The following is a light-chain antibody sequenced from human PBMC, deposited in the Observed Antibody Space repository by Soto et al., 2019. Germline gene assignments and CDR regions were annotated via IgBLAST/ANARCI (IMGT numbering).Light chain of an antibody. J-gene: IGKJ1*01. Sequence: DIQMTQSPSSLSASVGNRVTITCQASQDIATYLNRYQQKPGKAPNLLIYDASNLETGVPSRFSGGGSGTHFTFTISNLQPEDIATYYCQQYDNLPPTWTFGQGTKVEIE. CDR3: QQYDNLPPTWT. V-gene: IGKV1-33*01. CDR2: DAS. CDR1: QDIATY.